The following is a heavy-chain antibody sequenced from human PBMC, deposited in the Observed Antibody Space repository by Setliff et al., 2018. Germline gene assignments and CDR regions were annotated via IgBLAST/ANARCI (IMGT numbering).Heavy chain of an antibody. CDR1: GYTFTTYA. D-gene: IGHD5-12*01. J-gene: IGHJ6*03. CDR2: INTNTGNP. CDR3: ARASRYGTIRYRGDYYMDV. V-gene: IGHV7-4-1*02. Sequence: ASVKVSCKASGYTFTTYAIGWMRQAPGQGPEWMGWINTNTGNPSYAQGFTGRFVFSLDTSVSTAYLQISSLKGEDTGVYYCARASRYGTIRYRGDYYMDVWGKGTTVTVS.